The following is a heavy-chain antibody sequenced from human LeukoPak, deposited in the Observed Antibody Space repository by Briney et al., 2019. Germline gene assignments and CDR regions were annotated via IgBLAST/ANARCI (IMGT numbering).Heavy chain of an antibody. CDR2: ISYDGSNK. J-gene: IGHJ5*02. CDR3: ARDRIVVVPAAIRNSWFDP. V-gene: IGHV3-30*01. CDR1: GFTFSSYA. D-gene: IGHD2-2*02. Sequence: GGSLRLSCAASGFTFSSYAMHWVRQAPGKGLEWVAVISYDGSNKYYADSVKGRFTISRDNSKNTLYLQMNSLRAEDTAVYYCARDRIVVVPAAIRNSWFDPWGQGTLVTVSS.